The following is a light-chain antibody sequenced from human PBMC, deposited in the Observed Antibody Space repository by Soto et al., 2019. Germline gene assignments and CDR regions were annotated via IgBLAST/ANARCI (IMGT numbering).Light chain of an antibody. CDR3: IQHNSYLWT. CDR1: QGIRNN. J-gene: IGKJ1*01. Sequence: DVEITQSPSALSAAVADRATIPSSSSQGIRNNLGWYQQKPGKAPKRLIYAASSLQSGVPSRFSGSGSGTEFTLTISSLQTEDFATYYCIQHNSYLWTFGQGTKVDIK. CDR2: AAS. V-gene: IGKV1-17*01.